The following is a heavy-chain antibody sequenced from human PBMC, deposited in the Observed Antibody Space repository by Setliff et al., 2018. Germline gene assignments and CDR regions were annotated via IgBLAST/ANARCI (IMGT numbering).Heavy chain of an antibody. J-gene: IGHJ4*02. Sequence: EASVKVSCKASGYTLTSYGVTWVRQAPGQGLEWMGWISNRNGETNYAQMFQGRVTMTTDTSTNTAYMDLGSLRSDDTAFYFCARVMAVFAIGGLQGGGFDYWGQGTLVTVSS. CDR3: ARVMAVFAIGGLQGGGFDY. CDR2: ISNRNGET. CDR1: GYTLTSYG. D-gene: IGHD2-8*02. V-gene: IGHV1-18*01.